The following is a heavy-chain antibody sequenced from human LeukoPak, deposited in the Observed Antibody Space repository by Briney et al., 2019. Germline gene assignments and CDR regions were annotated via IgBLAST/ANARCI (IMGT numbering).Heavy chain of an antibody. Sequence: ASVTVSFKTSVYTFSDYDINWVRQTSGHGLEWMGWMNTNSGNRGYAQRFRDRVSITMNTSISTAYMELRNLGVEDSAVYYCVRAPDSTTWYSYHSYYLDVWGTGTTVTVSS. V-gene: IGHV1-8*02. J-gene: IGHJ6*03. D-gene: IGHD6-13*01. CDR1: VYTFSDYD. CDR3: VRAPDSTTWYSYHSYYLDV. CDR2: MNTNSGNR.